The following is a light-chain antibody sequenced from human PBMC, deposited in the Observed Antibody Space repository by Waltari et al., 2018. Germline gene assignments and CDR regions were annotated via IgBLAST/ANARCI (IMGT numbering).Light chain of an antibody. CDR1: QGISSA. CDR3: QHLTA. Sequence: AIQLTQSPSSLAASVGDRVTITCGACQGISSAVAWYQQKPGKVPNLLIYDASRVERGVPSRFSGSTSVTDFTLTISRLQTEYFATYYCQHLTAFGPGTKVDI. CDR2: DAS. J-gene: IGKJ3*01. V-gene: IGKV1-13*02.